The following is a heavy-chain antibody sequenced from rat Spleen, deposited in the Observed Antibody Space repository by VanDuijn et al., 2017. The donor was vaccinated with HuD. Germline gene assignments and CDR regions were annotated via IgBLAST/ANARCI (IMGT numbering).Heavy chain of an antibody. J-gene: IGHJ3*01. Sequence: EVQLQESGPGLVKPSQSLSLTCSVTGYSITSSYRWNWIRKFPGNKLEWMGYINSAGSTIYNPPLESRISITRDTFKNQFFLQVNSVTSEDTATYYCARSEGTHYYLPFADWGQGTLVTVSS. V-gene: IGHV3-3*01. CDR3: ARSEGTHYYLPFAD. CDR1: GYSITSSYR. CDR2: INSAGST. D-gene: IGHD1-6*01.